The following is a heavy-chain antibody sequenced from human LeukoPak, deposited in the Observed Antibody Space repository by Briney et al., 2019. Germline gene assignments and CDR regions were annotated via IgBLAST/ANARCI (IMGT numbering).Heavy chain of an antibody. J-gene: IGHJ6*03. CDR2: INPSGGST. CDR3: ARFITIFGVVIRGYYMDV. Sequence: ASVKVSCKASGYTFTSYYMHWVRQAPGQGLEWMGIINPSGGSTSYAQKFQGRVTMTRDMSTSTVYMELSSLRSEDTAVYYCARFITIFGVVIRGYYMDVWGKGTTVTVSS. V-gene: IGHV1-46*01. CDR1: GYTFTSYY. D-gene: IGHD3-3*01.